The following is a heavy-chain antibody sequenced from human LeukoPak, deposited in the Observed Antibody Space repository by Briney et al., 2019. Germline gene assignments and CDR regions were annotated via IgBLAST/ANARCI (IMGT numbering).Heavy chain of an antibody. CDR2: VWYDGSNK. V-gene: IGHV3-33*01. CDR1: GFTFSSFG. Sequence: GGSLRLSCAASGFTFSSFGIHWVRQAPGKGLEWVAIVWYDGSNKYHADSVKGRFTISRDNSKNTLYLQINSLRAEDTAVYYCARDVVAATQTFSYGMDVWGQGTTVTVSS. J-gene: IGHJ6*02. D-gene: IGHD2-15*01. CDR3: ARDVVAATQTFSYGMDV.